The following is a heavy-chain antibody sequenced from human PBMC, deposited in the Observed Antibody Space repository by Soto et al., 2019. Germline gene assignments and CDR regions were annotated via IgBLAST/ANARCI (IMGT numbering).Heavy chain of an antibody. J-gene: IGHJ4*02. CDR1: GFSFGVSGVG. CDR3: ARAYTYDFDH. CDR2: VFWNDDK. V-gene: IGHV2-5*01. Sequence: QITLKESGPTLVKPTQTLTLTCTFSGFSFGVSGVGVGWIRQPPGRALEWLGLVFWNDDKRYSPSLESRLTLTKDTSNTQVVLTVTNLHPGDTGTYYGARAYTYDFDHWGQGTLVTVSS. D-gene: IGHD2-21*01.